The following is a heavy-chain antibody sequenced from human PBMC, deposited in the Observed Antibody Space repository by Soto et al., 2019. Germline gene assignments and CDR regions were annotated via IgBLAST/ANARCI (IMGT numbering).Heavy chain of an antibody. Sequence: SETLSLTCTVSGGSISSGGYYWSWIRQHPGKGLEWIGYIYYSGSTYYYPPLKSRVTISVATSKNQFSLKLSSVTAADTAVYYGASSLRLCNYGYSDYWGQGTLVTSPQ. D-gene: IGHD3-10*01. CDR3: ASSLRLCNYGYSDY. CDR2: IYYSGST. CDR1: GGSISSGGYY. J-gene: IGHJ4*02. V-gene: IGHV4-31*03.